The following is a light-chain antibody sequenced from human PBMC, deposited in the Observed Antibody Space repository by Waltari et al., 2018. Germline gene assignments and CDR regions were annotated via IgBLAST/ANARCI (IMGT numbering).Light chain of an antibody. V-gene: IGLV2-11*01. J-gene: IGLJ3*02. CDR1: SSDIGGYNY. CDR2: EVS. Sequence: QAALTQPRSVSGSPGQSVTISCTGTSSDIGGYNYVSWYQQHPGTAPKLMIYEVSKRPSWVSDRFPGSKSGNTASLTITGLQAEDEADYYCSSYAGSNTYWVFGGGTRLTVL. CDR3: SSYAGSNTYWV.